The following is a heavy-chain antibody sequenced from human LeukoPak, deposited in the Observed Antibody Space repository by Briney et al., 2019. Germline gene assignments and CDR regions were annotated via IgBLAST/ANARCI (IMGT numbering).Heavy chain of an antibody. J-gene: IGHJ6*02. CDR1: GYTFSSYG. V-gene: IGHV3-30*02. Sequence: GGSLTLSWAVSGYTFSSYGVHWVRQAPGKGLGWVAFMRYDGSNKYYSDSVKGRFTITRDNSKNTLYLQMNRLRAEDTAVYYCAKDSFCSGSWSYRNYYGMDVWGQGTTVTVSS. CDR3: AKDSFCSGSWSYRNYYGMDV. CDR2: MRYDGSNK. D-gene: IGHD3-10*01.